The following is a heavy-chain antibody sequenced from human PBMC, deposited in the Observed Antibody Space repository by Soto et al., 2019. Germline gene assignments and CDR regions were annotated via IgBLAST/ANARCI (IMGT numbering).Heavy chain of an antibody. D-gene: IGHD3-10*01. J-gene: IGHJ6*02. V-gene: IGHV3-23*01. Sequence: EVQLLESGGGLVQPGGSLRLSCAVSGLTFSYFAMSWVRQAPGKGLEWVSAISGSGGITYYADSVKGRFTISRDNSKNTLFLQRNSLRAEDTAVYYCALLWRSGSGRPYYYGMDVWGQGTTVTVYS. CDR2: ISGSGGIT. CDR3: ALLWRSGSGRPYYYGMDV. CDR1: GLTFSYFA.